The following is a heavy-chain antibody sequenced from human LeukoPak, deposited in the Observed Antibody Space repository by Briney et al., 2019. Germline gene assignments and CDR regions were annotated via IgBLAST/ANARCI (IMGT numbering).Heavy chain of an antibody. CDR3: ARTTEGYCRGRSCYSYYYYMDV. CDR2: IYYSGST. Sequence: SETLSLTCTVSDGSISSYYWSWIRQPPGKGLEWIGYIYYSGSTYYNPSLKSRVTISVDTSKNQFSLKLSSVTAADTAVYYCARTTEGYCRGRSCYSYYYYMDVWGKGTTVTVSS. D-gene: IGHD2-15*01. V-gene: IGHV4-59*01. CDR1: DGSISSYY. J-gene: IGHJ6*03.